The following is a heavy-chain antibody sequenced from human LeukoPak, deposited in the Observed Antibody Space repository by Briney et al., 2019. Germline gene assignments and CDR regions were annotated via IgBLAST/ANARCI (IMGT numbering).Heavy chain of an antibody. Sequence: ASVKVSCKASGYTFTDYYMHWVRQSPELGLEWMGWINPNSGDTNYAQKFQGRVTMTRDTSISTVYMELSSLRSDDTAVFYCARDQEEIRSTFDYWGQGTLVTVSS. J-gene: IGHJ4*02. CDR2: INPNSGDT. CDR1: GYTFTDYY. D-gene: IGHD3-16*01. V-gene: IGHV1-2*02. CDR3: ARDQEEIRSTFDY.